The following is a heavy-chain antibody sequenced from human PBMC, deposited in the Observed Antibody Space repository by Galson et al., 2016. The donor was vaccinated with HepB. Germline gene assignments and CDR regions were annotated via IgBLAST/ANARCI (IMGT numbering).Heavy chain of an antibody. CDR1: GFSLSRYW. CDR2: VSTDGRST. CDR3: ARAPPLPATVGGYDS. V-gene: IGHV3-74*01. D-gene: IGHD2-2*01. J-gene: IGHJ4*02. Sequence: SLRLSCAASGFSLSRYWMHWVRQAPGKGPVWVSRVSTDGRSTNYADSVKGRFTISRDNAKNTLYLGMNSLRAEDTAVYYCARAPPLPATVGGYDSWGQGILVTVSS.